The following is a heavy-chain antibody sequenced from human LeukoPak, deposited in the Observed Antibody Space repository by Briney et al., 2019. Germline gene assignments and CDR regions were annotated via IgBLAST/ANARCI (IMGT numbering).Heavy chain of an antibody. V-gene: IGHV1-46*01. CDR1: GYTFTSYY. J-gene: IGHJ5*02. CDR2: INPSGGST. Sequence: ASVKVSCKASGYTFTSYYMHWVRQAPGQGLEWMGIINPSGGSTSYAQKFQGRVTMTRDVSTSTVYMELSSLRSDDTAVYYCARGYTYYYDSSGYYQTLNWFDPWGQGTLVTVSS. D-gene: IGHD3-22*01. CDR3: ARGYTYYYDSSGYYQTLNWFDP.